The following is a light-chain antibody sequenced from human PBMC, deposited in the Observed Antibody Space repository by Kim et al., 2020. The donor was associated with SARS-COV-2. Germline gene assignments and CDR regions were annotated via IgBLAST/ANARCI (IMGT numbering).Light chain of an antibody. Sequence: SYELTQPPSVSVSPGQTARITCSGDALSKQYAYWYQQKPGQAPVLVIYKDSERPSGIPERFSGSSSGTTVTLTISGVQAEDEADYYCQSADSSGTIGVFG. CDR3: QSADSSGTIGV. J-gene: IGLJ2*01. CDR2: KDS. V-gene: IGLV3-25*03. CDR1: ALSKQY.